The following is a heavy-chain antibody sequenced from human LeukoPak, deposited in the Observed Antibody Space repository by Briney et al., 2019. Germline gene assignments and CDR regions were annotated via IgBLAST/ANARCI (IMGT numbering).Heavy chain of an antibody. V-gene: IGHV3-30*03. CDR2: ISYDGSNK. D-gene: IGHD6-25*01. CDR1: GFTFSSYV. J-gene: IGHJ4*02. CDR3: APYAQLRLAAIDY. Sequence: PGGSLRLSCAASGFTFSSYVMHWVRQAPDKGLEWLAVISYDGSNKYYADSVKGRFTISRDNSKNTLYLQMNSLRAEDTALYYCAPYAQLRLAAIDYWGQGTLVTVSS.